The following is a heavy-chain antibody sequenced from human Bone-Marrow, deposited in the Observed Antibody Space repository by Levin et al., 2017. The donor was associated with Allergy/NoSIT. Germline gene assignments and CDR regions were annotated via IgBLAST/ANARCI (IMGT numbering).Heavy chain of an antibody. CDR3: AKSSSGWLRGGNFDY. CDR1: GFTFDDYA. CDR2: ISWNSGSI. J-gene: IGHJ4*02. D-gene: IGHD6-19*01. V-gene: IGHV3-9*01. Sequence: LSLTCVASGFTFDDYAMHWVRQAPGKGLEWVSGISWNSGSIGYADSVKGRFTISRDNAKNSLYLQMNSLRAEDTALYYCAKSSSGWLRGGNFDYWGQGTLVTVSS.